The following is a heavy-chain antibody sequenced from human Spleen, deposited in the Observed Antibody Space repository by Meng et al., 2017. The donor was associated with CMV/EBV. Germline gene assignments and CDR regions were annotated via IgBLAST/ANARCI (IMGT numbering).Heavy chain of an antibody. Sequence: IHLTHSGTGLVKPSHPLALTCAISGEIVSSNSAAWNWIRHSPSRGLEWLGRTYYRSKWYNDYAVSVKSRITINPDTSKNQFSLQLNSVTPEDTAVYYCARDREDSSGYDYWGQGTLVTVSS. CDR3: ARDREDSSGYDY. CDR2: TYYRSKWYN. D-gene: IGHD3-22*01. CDR1: GEIVSSNSAA. J-gene: IGHJ4*02. V-gene: IGHV6-1*01.